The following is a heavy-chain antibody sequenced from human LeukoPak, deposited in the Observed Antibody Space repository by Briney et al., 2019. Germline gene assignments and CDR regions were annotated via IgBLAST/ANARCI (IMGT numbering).Heavy chain of an antibody. Sequence: GGSLRLSCAASGFTFSSYWMSWVRQAPGKGLEWVANIKQDGSEKYYVDSVKGRFTISRDNAKNSLYLQMNSLRAEDTAVYYCARATVVVPARRVPYYFDNWGQGTLVTVSS. D-gene: IGHD2-2*01. CDR2: IKQDGSEK. CDR3: ARATVVVPARRVPYYFDN. CDR1: GFTFSSYW. V-gene: IGHV3-7*01. J-gene: IGHJ4*02.